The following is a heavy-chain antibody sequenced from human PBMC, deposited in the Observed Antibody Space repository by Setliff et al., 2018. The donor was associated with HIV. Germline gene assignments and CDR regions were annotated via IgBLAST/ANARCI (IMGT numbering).Heavy chain of an antibody. CDR3: ARGMDYYDTSGYYQYYFDY. CDR2: VSPFDDGT. J-gene: IGHJ4*02. V-gene: IGHV1-46*02. Sequence: GASVKVSCKTFGYYFNIDYMHWVRQAPGQGLEWMAMVSPFDDGTNYAQKFQGRVTMTRDTSTSTAYMELSRLRSDDTAVYYCARGMDYYDTSGYYQYYFDYWGQGTLVTVS. CDR1: GYYFNIDY. D-gene: IGHD3-22*01.